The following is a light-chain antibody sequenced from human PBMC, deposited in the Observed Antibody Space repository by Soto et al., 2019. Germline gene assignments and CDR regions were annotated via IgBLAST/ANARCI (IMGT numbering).Light chain of an antibody. CDR3: CSYAGNSWV. Sequence: QSALTQPRSVSGSPGQSVTISCTGTSSDVGGYNYVSWYQQYPGKAPKLMVYDVSKRPSGVPDRFSGSKSGNTASLTISGLQAEDEADYHCCSYAGNSWVFGGGTQLTVL. J-gene: IGLJ3*02. CDR2: DVS. V-gene: IGLV2-11*01. CDR1: SSDVGGYNY.